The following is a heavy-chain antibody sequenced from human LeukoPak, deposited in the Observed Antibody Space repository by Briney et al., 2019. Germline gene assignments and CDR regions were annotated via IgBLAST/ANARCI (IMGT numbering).Heavy chain of an antibody. CDR3: ARVGYARDTAMGYFDY. CDR2: IYYSGST. D-gene: IGHD5-18*01. J-gene: IGHJ4*02. V-gene: IGHV4-39*07. Sequence: SETLSLTCTVSGGSINNYYWGWIRQPPGKGLEWIGSIYYSGSTYYNPSLKSRVTISVDTSKNQFSLKLSSVTAADTAVYYCARVGYARDTAMGYFDYWGQGTLVTVSS. CDR1: GGSINNYY.